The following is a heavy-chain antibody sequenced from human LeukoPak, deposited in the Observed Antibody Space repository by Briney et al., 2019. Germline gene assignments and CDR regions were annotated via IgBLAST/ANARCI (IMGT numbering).Heavy chain of an antibody. D-gene: IGHD2-2*01. CDR2: IVGSGGNM. CDR1: GFSFSGYA. Sequence: PVGSLRLSCAASGFSFSGYAMSWVRQAPGKGLEWVSAIVGSGGNMYYADSVKGRFTISRDNFKSTLYLQMNSLRAEDTAFYYCAKGHTWDSTSCSDWGQGTLVTVSS. V-gene: IGHV3-23*01. J-gene: IGHJ4*02. CDR3: AKGHTWDSTSCSD.